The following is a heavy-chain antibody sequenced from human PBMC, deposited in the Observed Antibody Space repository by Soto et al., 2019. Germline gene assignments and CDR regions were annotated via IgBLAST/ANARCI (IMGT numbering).Heavy chain of an antibody. CDR3: TTDDTSGYYFHY. J-gene: IGHJ4*02. CDR2: IKSTAYGGTT. D-gene: IGHD3-22*01. Sequence: GGSLRLSCAASNFTFSYAWMSWVRQAPGKGLEWVGRIKSTAYGGTTDYAAPVKGRVTISRDDSKNTLYLQMNSLRTEDTARYYCTTDDTSGYYFHYWGQGTLVTVSS. V-gene: IGHV3-15*01. CDR1: NFTFSYAW.